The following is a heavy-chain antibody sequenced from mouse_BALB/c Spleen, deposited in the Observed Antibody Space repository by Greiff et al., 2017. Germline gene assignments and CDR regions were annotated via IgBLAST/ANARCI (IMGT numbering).Heavy chain of an antibody. CDR1: GFTFSSYA. D-gene: IGHD2-10*02. Sequence: EVMLVESGGGLVKPGGSLKLSCAASGFTFSSYAMSWVRQTPEKRLEWVASISSGGSTYYPDSVKGRFTISRDNARNILYLQMSSLRSEDTAMYYCARSSYGNYLYFDYWGQGTTLTVSS. CDR2: ISSGGST. CDR3: ARSSYGNYLYFDY. V-gene: IGHV5-6-5*01. J-gene: IGHJ2*01.